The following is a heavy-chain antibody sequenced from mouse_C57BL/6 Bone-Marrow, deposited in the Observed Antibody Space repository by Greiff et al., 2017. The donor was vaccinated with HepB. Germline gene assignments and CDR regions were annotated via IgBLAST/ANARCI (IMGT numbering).Heavy chain of an antibody. CDR3: AGEGYYDNYEGFDY. J-gene: IGHJ2*01. V-gene: IGHV12-3*01. D-gene: IGHD2-1*01. CDR1: GFPITSGYY. CDR2: ITHSGET. Sequence: QVQLKESGPGLVKPSQSLFLTCSITGFPITSGYYWIWIRQSPGKPLEWMGYITHSGETFYNPSLQSPISITRETSKNQFFLQLNSVTTEDTAMYYCAGEGYYDNYEGFDYWGQGTTLTVSS.